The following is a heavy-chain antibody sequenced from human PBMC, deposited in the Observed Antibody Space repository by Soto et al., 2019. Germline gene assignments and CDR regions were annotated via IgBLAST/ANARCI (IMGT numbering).Heavy chain of an antibody. CDR2: ISGYNGNT. CDR3: ARVLAEAGTLNS. D-gene: IGHD6-13*01. V-gene: IGHV1-18*01. CDR1: GYTFTNYA. Sequence: QVQLVQSGAEVKKPGASVKVSCKASGYTFTNYAFSWVRQAPGQGLEGMGWISGYNGNTNYPQKLQGRVTMTTDTTTSTAYMGLRSRRSDETAVYYCARVLAEAGTLNSWGKGTRVTGSS. J-gene: IGHJ4*02.